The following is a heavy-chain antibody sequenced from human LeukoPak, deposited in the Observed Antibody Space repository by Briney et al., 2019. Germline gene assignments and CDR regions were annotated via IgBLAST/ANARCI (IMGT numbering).Heavy chain of an antibody. CDR1: GYTFTTYY. V-gene: IGHV1-46*03. J-gene: IGHJ6*03. Sequence: EASVKVSCXASGYTFTTYYMHWVRQAPGQGLEWMGIINPSDGTTTYAQKFQGRVTMTRDTSTSTVYMVLSSLRSEDTAVYYCARRVYCIRTSCYHYYYYMDVWGKGTTVTVSS. CDR3: ARRVYCIRTSCYHYYYYMDV. CDR2: INPSDGTT. D-gene: IGHD2-2*01.